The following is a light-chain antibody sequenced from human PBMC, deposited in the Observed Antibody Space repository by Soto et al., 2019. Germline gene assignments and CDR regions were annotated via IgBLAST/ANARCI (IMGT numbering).Light chain of an antibody. CDR3: QQYGSAIT. V-gene: IGKV3-20*01. CDR2: GAS. Sequence: VMTQSPATLSLSPGERATLSCRASQSVSILLAWYQQKPGQAPRLLIYGASSRATGIQDRFSGSGSGTEFTLTIRRLEPEDFAVYYCQQYGSAITCGQGTRLEIK. CDR1: QSVSIL. J-gene: IGKJ5*01.